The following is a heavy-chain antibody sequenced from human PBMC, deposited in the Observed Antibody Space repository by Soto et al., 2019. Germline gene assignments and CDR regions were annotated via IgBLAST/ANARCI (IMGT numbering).Heavy chain of an antibody. CDR3: ARGGGGYSYG. D-gene: IGHD5-18*01. V-gene: IGHV3-74*01. CDR2: INSDGSSP. Sequence: EAQLVESGGGLVQPGGSLRLSCAASGFTFSSYWMHWVRQAPGKGLVWVSRINSDGSSPTYADSVKGRFTISRDNARDTLYLQMNSLRAEDTAGYYCARGGGGYSYGWGQGTLVTVSS. J-gene: IGHJ4*02. CDR1: GFTFSSYW.